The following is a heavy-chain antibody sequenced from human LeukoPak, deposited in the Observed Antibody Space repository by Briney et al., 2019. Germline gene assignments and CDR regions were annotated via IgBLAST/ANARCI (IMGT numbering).Heavy chain of an antibody. J-gene: IGHJ6*02. V-gene: IGHV3-23*01. Sequence: GGSLRLSCSASGFAFSGFAMGWVRQAPGKGLEWVSAISGSGGSTYYADSVKGRFTISRDNSKNTLYLQMNSLRAEDTAVYYCADGYYYGMDVWGQGTTVTVSS. CDR3: ADGYYYGMDV. CDR2: ISGSGGST. CDR1: GFAFSGFA.